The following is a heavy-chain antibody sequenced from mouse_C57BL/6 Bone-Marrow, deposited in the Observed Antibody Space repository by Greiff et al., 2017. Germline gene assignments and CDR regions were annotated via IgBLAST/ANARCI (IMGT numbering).Heavy chain of an antibody. CDR1: GYTFTSYG. V-gene: IGHV1-81*01. J-gene: IGHJ3*01. CDR3: ARSRSSRQLRLRKAY. Sequence: LQESGAELARPGASVKLSCKASGYTFTSYGISWVKQRTGQGLEWIGEIYPRSGNTYYNEKFKGKATLTADKSSSTAYMELRSLTSEDSAVYFCARSRSSRQLRLRKAYWGQGTLVTVSA. D-gene: IGHD3-2*02. CDR2: IYPRSGNT.